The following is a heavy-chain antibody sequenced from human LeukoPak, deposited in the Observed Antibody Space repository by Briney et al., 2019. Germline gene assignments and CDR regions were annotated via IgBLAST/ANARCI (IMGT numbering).Heavy chain of an antibody. V-gene: IGHV3-43*02. Sequence: GGSLRLSCAASGFTFDDYAMHWVRQAPGKGLEWVSLISGDGGSTYYADSVKGRFTISRDNSKNSLYLQMNSLRTEDTALYYCAKDFARITMVRGATDYWGQGTLVTVSS. CDR1: GFTFDDYA. J-gene: IGHJ4*02. CDR3: AKDFARITMVRGATDY. D-gene: IGHD3-10*01. CDR2: ISGDGGST.